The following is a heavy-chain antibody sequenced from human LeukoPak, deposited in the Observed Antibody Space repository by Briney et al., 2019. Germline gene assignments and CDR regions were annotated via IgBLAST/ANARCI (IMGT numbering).Heavy chain of an antibody. Sequence: GGSLRLSCAASGFSFSSYWMSWVRQAPGKGLEWVADIKQDGSEKYYVDSVKGRFTISRDNAKKSLYLQMNSLRAEDTAVYYCAAVFLVSYDSSGYYCFDYWGSGNPGHRLL. CDR2: IKQDGSEK. D-gene: IGHD3-22*01. CDR3: AAVFLVSYDSSGYYCFDY. J-gene: IGHJ4*02. V-gene: IGHV3-7*01. CDR1: GFSFSSYW.